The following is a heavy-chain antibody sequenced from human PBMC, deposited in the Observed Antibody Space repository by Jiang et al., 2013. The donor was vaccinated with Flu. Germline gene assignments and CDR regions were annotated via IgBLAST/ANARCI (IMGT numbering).Heavy chain of an antibody. CDR3: ARHEYYYDSSGSFDY. J-gene: IGHJ4*02. D-gene: IGHD3-22*01. CDR1: GGSISSSSYY. CDR2: IYYSGST. Sequence: GLVKPSETLSLTCTVSGGSISSSSYYWGWIRQPPGKGLEWIGSIYYSGSTYYNPSLKSRVTISVDTSKNQFSLKLSSVTAADTAVYYCARHEYYYDSSGSFDYWGQGTLVTVSS. V-gene: IGHV4-39*01.